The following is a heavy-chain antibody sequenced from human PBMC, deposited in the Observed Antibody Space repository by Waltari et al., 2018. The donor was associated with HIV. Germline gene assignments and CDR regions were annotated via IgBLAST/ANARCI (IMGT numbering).Heavy chain of an antibody. CDR3: ARDTGGLGPYYYYGMDV. J-gene: IGHJ6*02. CDR1: GFTVSSNY. V-gene: IGHV3-66*01. D-gene: IGHD3-16*01. Sequence: EVQLVESGGGLVQPGGSLRLSCAASGFTVSSNYMSWVRQAPGKGLEWVSVIYSGGSTYYADSVKGRFTISRDNSKNTLYLQMNSLRAEDTAVYYCARDTGGLGPYYYYGMDVWGQGTTVTVSS. CDR2: IYSGGST.